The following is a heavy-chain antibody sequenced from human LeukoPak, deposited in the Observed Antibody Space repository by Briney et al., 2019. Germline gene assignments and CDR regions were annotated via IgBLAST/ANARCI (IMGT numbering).Heavy chain of an antibody. V-gene: IGHV4-39*01. CDR3: ARRYCSSTSCYFPEDAFDI. CDR1: GGSISSYY. CDR2: IYYSGST. Sequence: SETLSLTCTVSGGSISSYYWGWIRQPPGKGLEWIGSIYYSGSTYYNPSLKSRVTISVDTSKNQFSLKLSSVTAADTAVYYCARRYCSSTSCYFPEDAFDIWGQGTTVTVSS. J-gene: IGHJ3*02. D-gene: IGHD2-2*01.